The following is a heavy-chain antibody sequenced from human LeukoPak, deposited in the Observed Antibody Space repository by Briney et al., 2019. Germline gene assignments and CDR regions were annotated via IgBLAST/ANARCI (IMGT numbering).Heavy chain of an antibody. D-gene: IGHD6-13*01. CDR1: VGPLSSGGYY. Sequence: SETLSLTCTVSVGPLSSGGYYWSWIRQHPGGGLQWIDYMYYSGSTYYNPSLKSRLTISVDTSKNQFSLKLSSVTAADTAVYYCARRIAAAGTRWFDPWGQGTLVTVSS. J-gene: IGHJ5*02. CDR3: ARRIAAAGTRWFDP. V-gene: IGHV4-31*03. CDR2: MYYSGST.